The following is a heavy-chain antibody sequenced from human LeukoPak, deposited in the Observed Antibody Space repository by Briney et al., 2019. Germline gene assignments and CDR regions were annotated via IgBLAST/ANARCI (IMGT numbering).Heavy chain of an antibody. Sequence: GGSLRLSCAASGFSFSNYGMHWVRQAPGKGLEWVAFIRFDGSDRYYTDSVKGRFTLYRDISRNTLYLQMNSLRAEDTAVYYCARGPSGYHNTGGQGTLVTVSS. CDR2: IRFDGSDR. V-gene: IGHV3-30*02. D-gene: IGHD5-12*01. CDR3: ARGPSGYHNT. CDR1: GFSFSNYG. J-gene: IGHJ4*02.